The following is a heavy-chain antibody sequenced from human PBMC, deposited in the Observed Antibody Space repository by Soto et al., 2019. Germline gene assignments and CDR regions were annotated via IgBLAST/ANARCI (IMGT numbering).Heavy chain of an antibody. J-gene: IGHJ4*02. V-gene: IGHV3-23*01. D-gene: IGHD3-22*01. CDR3: AKDRYLDHDSRGYLFDN. CDR2: ISRYGDIT. CDR1: GFTFIIYA. Sequence: GGSLRHSCAASGFTFIIYAMTWVRQATGKGLEWVSAISRYGDITYYADSVEGRFSISRDNSKNTLYLQMNSLRAEDTAVYYCAKDRYLDHDSRGYLFDNWGQGTLVTVSS.